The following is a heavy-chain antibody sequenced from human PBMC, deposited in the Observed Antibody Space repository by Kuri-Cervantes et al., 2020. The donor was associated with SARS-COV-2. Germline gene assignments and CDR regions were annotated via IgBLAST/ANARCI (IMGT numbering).Heavy chain of an antibody. Sequence: SQTLSLTCVVSGGSISSGGYSWRWIRQPPGKGLEWIEYTFHSGTTYYYPSLKGRVTISVDRSKNQLSLKLYSVTAADTAVYYCARDCAGMCATGIDCWGQGTLVTVSS. CDR1: GGSISSGGYS. D-gene: IGHD1-14*01. CDR2: TFHSGTT. J-gene: IGHJ4*02. V-gene: IGHV4-30-2*01. CDR3: ARDCAGMCATGIDC.